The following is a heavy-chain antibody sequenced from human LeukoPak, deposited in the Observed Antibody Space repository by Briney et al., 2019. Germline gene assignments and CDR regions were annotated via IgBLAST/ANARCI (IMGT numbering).Heavy chain of an antibody. Sequence: GGSLRLSCAASGYTFSDYNMGWMRQAPGKGLEWVSYTRNSDNNMFYADSVKGRFTISRDNAKYSVYLQMNSLRAEDTAVYYCARRIAGDGSHAFDIWGQGTMVTVSS. CDR1: GYTFSDYN. V-gene: IGHV3-11*01. D-gene: IGHD6-19*01. CDR2: TRNSDNNM. CDR3: ARRIAGDGSHAFDI. J-gene: IGHJ3*02.